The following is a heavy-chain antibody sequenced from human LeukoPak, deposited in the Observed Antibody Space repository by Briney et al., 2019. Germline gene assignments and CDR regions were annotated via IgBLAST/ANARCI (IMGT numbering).Heavy chain of an antibody. CDR3: ARGGREVMIPFDY. CDR2: LYHSGST. CDR1: GYSLSSGYY. D-gene: IGHD2-8*01. Sequence: SETLSLTCTVSGYSLSSGYYWGWIRQPPGKGLEWIGSLYHSGSTYYNPSLKLRVTISADTSKKQFSLKLRSVTAADTAVYYCARGGREVMIPFDYWGQGTLVTVSS. V-gene: IGHV4-38-2*02. J-gene: IGHJ4*02.